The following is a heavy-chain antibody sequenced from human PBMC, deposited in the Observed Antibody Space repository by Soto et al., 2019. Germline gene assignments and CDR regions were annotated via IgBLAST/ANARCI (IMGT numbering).Heavy chain of an antibody. CDR2: IIPMFGTG. CDR1: GDTSDSFS. Sequence: QVQLVQSGAEVKKPGSSVRVSCKASGDTSDSFSISWVRQAPGQGLEWMGGIIPMFGTGNYAQKFQGRLTITADECTGTSYMDLKSLRSEDTAVYFCARENRDDNSGWYSSSDWFDPWGQGTLVTVSS. V-gene: IGHV1-69*01. CDR3: ARENRDDNSGWYSSSDWFDP. J-gene: IGHJ5*02. D-gene: IGHD6-19*01.